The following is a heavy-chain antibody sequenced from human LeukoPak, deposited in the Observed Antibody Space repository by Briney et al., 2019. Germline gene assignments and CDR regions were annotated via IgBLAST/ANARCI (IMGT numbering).Heavy chain of an antibody. Sequence: GGSLRLSCAASGFTVSSNYMSWVRQAPGKGLVWVSRLNADGNNITYADSVRGRFTISRDNAKNTVHLQMNSLRVEDTAIYFCAGAYSAYDPFDYWGQGILVTVSS. CDR3: AGAYSAYDPFDY. J-gene: IGHJ4*02. CDR2: LNADGNNI. CDR1: GFTVSSNY. V-gene: IGHV3-74*01. D-gene: IGHD5-12*01.